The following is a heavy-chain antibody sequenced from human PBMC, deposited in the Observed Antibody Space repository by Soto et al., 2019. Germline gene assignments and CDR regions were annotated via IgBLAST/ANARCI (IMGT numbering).Heavy chain of an antibody. CDR2: ITSDTSTT. J-gene: IGHJ4*02. V-gene: IGHV3-48*02. D-gene: IGHD6-19*01. Sequence: GGSLRLSCAASGFTFSTYSMNWVRQAPGKGLEWFSYITSDTSTTKYADSVKGRFTISRDNAKNSLYLQMNSLRDEDTAVYYCARSVEGHFDYWGQGTVVTVSS. CDR3: ARSVEGHFDY. CDR1: GFTFSTYS.